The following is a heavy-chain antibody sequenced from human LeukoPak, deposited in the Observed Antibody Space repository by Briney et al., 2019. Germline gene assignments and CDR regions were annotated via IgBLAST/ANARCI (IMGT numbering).Heavy chain of an antibody. CDR3: ARSPTSVRNPYYFDY. Sequence: GASLKISCKASGYSFSNYWIGWVRQMPGKGLEWMGIIYPGDSDTRYSPSFQGQVTISADKSITTGYLQWSSLQASDTAMYYCARSPTSVRNPYYFDYWGQGALVTVSS. V-gene: IGHV5-51*01. CDR1: GYSFSNYW. J-gene: IGHJ4*02. CDR2: IYPGDSDT. D-gene: IGHD1-14*01.